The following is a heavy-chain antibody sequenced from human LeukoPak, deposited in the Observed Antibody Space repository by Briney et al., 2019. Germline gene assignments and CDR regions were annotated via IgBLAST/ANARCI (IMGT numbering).Heavy chain of an antibody. Sequence: GESLKISCKGSGYSFTSYWIGWVRQMPGKGLEWMGISYPGDSDTRYSPSFQGQVTISVDKSISTAYLQWSSLKASDTAMYYCARLPVEGSGFPRYYFDYWGQGTLVTVSS. J-gene: IGHJ4*02. D-gene: IGHD6-19*01. CDR2: SYPGDSDT. V-gene: IGHV5-51*01. CDR3: ARLPVEGSGFPRYYFDY. CDR1: GYSFTSYW.